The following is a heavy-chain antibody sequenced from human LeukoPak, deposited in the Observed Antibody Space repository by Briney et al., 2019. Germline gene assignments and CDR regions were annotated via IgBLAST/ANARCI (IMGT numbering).Heavy chain of an antibody. Sequence: PGGSLRLSCAASGFTFSSYSMNWVRQAPGKGLEWVSSISSSSSYIYYADSVKGRFTISRDNAKNSLYLQMNSLRAEDTAVYYCARPCSSTSCYDYWGQGTLVTVSS. CDR1: GFTFSSYS. CDR2: ISSSSSYI. J-gene: IGHJ4*02. V-gene: IGHV3-21*01. CDR3: ARPCSSTSCYDY. D-gene: IGHD2-2*01.